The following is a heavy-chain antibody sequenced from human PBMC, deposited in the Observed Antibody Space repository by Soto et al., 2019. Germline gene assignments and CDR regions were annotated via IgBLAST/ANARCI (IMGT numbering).Heavy chain of an antibody. CDR2: IYYSGST. D-gene: IGHD2-8*01. J-gene: IGHJ5*02. Sequence: PSETLSLTCTVSGVSISSYYWTWIRQPPGKGLEWIGYIYYSGSTNYNPSLKSRVTISVDTSKNQFSLKLSSVTAADTAVYYCARGLLMVYANWFDPWGQGTLVTV. CDR1: GVSISSYY. V-gene: IGHV4-59*01. CDR3: ARGLLMVYANWFDP.